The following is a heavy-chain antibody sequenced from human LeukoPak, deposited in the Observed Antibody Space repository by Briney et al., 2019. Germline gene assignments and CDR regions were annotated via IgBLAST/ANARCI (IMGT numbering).Heavy chain of an antibody. Sequence: PSETLSLTCTVSGGSISSGSYYWSWIRQPAGKGLEWLGRIYTSGSTNYNPSLKSRVTISVDTSKNQFSLKLSSVTAADTAVYYCASSSHPYSGYDSTPYWYFDLWGRGTLVTVSS. J-gene: IGHJ2*01. D-gene: IGHD5-12*01. CDR3: ASSSHPYSGYDSTPYWYFDL. V-gene: IGHV4-61*02. CDR2: IYTSGST. CDR1: GGSISSGSYY.